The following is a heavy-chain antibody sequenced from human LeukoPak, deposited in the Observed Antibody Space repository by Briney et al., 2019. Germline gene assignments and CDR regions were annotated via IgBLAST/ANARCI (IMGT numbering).Heavy chain of an antibody. Sequence: GGSLRLSCAVSGITLSNYGMSWVRQAPGKGLEWVADIRDSGGSTNYADSVKGGFTISRDNPKNTLYLQINSLRAEDTAVYFCARRGVVIRVILVGFHKEAYYFDSWGQGALVTVSS. CDR3: ARRGVVIRVILVGFHKEAYYFDS. J-gene: IGHJ4*02. D-gene: IGHD3-22*01. V-gene: IGHV3-23*01. CDR1: GITLSNYG. CDR2: IRDSGGST.